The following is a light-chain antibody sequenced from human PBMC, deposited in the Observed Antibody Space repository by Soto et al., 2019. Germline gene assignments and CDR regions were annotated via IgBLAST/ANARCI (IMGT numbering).Light chain of an antibody. CDR1: QDIYNY. Sequence: DIQMTQSPPSLSASVGDRVTITCRASQDIYNYVAWYQQKPGKLPTLLIYDASTLQSGAPTLFSGSGYGTDFTLTICSLQPEDVAPYYCQKHASEFGQGTKVEIK. CDR3: QKHASE. J-gene: IGKJ1*01. V-gene: IGKV1-27*01. CDR2: DAS.